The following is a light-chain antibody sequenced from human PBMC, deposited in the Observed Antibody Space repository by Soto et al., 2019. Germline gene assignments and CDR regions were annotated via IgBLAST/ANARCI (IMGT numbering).Light chain of an antibody. CDR1: QGISSR. V-gene: IGKV1-9*01. Sequence: DIQLTQSPSFLSASVGHRVTITCRASQGISSRLAWYQQKAGKAPKLLIYAASTLHSGVPSRFSGSGSGTEFSLTISSLQPEDFAAYYCQQLTNYPLTFGGGTKVEIK. J-gene: IGKJ4*01. CDR2: AAS. CDR3: QQLTNYPLT.